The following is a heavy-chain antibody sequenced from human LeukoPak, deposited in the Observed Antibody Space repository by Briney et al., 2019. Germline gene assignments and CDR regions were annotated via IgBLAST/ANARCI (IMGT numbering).Heavy chain of an antibody. Sequence: PGGSLRLSCAASGFTFSSYWMSWVRQAPGKGLEWVANIKQDGSEKYYVDSVKGRFTISRDNAKNSLYLQMNSLRAEDTAVYYCARVGYCSSTSCYLVGAFDIWGQGTMVTVSP. CDR2: IKQDGSEK. D-gene: IGHD2-2*01. CDR3: ARVGYCSSTSCYLVGAFDI. J-gene: IGHJ3*02. V-gene: IGHV3-7*01. CDR1: GFTFSSYW.